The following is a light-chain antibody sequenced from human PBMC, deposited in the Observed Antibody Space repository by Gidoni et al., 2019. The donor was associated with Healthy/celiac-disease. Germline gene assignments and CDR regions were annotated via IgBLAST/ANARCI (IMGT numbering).Light chain of an antibody. CDR2: GAS. Sequence: EIVMTQSPATLSGSPGERATLSCSASQSVSSNLAWYQQKPGQAPRLLIYGASTRATGIPARFSGSGSGTDFTLTISSLQSEDFAVYYCQQYNNWPYTFGQGTKLEIK. J-gene: IGKJ2*01. V-gene: IGKV3-15*01. CDR1: QSVSSN. CDR3: QQYNNWPYT.